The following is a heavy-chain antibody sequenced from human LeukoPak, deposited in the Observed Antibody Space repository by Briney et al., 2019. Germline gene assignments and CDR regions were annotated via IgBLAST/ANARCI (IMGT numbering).Heavy chain of an antibody. CDR3: AKGVAPRAFDY. Sequence: PGGSLRLFCTASGFIFSDYAMSWVRQAPGKGLEWVSGISGDGAFTYYGDSVKGRFTISRDNSKNTLYLQMNSLRGEDRAVYYCAKGVAPRAFDYWGQGTLVTVSS. V-gene: IGHV3-23*01. CDR1: GFIFSDYA. J-gene: IGHJ4*02. CDR2: ISGDGAFT.